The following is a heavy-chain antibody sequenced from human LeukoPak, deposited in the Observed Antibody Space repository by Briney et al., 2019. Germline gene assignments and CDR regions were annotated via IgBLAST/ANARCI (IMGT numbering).Heavy chain of an antibody. D-gene: IGHD6-19*01. Sequence: ASVKVSCKASGGTFSSYAISWVRQAPGQGLESMGGIIPIFGTANYAQKFQGRVTITADESTSTAYMELSSLRSEDTAVYYCASVIYSSGWYPTFDYWGQGTLVTVSS. J-gene: IGHJ4*02. CDR1: GGTFSSYA. CDR3: ASVIYSSGWYPTFDY. CDR2: IIPIFGTA. V-gene: IGHV1-69*01.